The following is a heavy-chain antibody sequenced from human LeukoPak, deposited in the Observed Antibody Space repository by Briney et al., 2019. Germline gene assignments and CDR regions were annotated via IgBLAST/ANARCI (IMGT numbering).Heavy chain of an antibody. CDR1: GGSISSSTTYY. D-gene: IGHD3-9*01. J-gene: IGHJ4*02. CDR3: ARRVYYDILTGSYYFDY. Sequence: PSETLSLTCTVPGGSISSSTTYYWGWIRQPPGKGMEWIGSIYYSGSTYYNPSLKSRVTISVDTSKNQFSLILSSVTAADTAVYYCARRVYYDILTGSYYFDYWGQGTLVTVSS. V-gene: IGHV4-39*01. CDR2: IYYSGST.